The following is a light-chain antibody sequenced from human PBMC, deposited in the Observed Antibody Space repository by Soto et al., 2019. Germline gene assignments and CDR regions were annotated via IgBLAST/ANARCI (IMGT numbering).Light chain of an antibody. CDR2: SAS. J-gene: IGKJ3*01. CDR3: QQYNNWPFT. V-gene: IGKV3-15*01. Sequence: EIVMTQSPATLSVSPGERATLSCRASQSVSGDLAWYQQRPGQAPRLLIYSASTRATGIPARFSGSGSGTEFTLTISSLQSEDFVVYYCQQYNNWPFTFGPGTKVDIK. CDR1: QSVSGD.